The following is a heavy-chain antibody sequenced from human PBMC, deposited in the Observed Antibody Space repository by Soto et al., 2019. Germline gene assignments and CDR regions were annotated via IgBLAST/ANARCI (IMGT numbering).Heavy chain of an antibody. D-gene: IGHD3-16*01. Sequence: QVQLVQSGDEVKKPGASVKVSCKASGYLFVNYGIAWVRQAPRQGLEWMGWISPYTGNTHSASKVQGRLTTTTDTSTSTAYMDPGSLTSDDTAVYYCVMVDNYVTPTPQDVWGQGTTCTVSS. CDR1: GYLFVNYG. CDR2: ISPYTGNT. V-gene: IGHV1-18*01. J-gene: IGHJ6*02. CDR3: VMVDNYVTPTPQDV.